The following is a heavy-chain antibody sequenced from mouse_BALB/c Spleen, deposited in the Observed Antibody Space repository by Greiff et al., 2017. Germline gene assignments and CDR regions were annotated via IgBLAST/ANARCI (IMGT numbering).Heavy chain of an antibody. CDR1: GFTFSSFG. J-gene: IGHJ1*01. V-gene: IGHV5-17*02. Sequence: EVKLMESGGGLVQPGGSRKLSCAASGFTFSSFGMHWVRQAPEKGLEWVAYISSGSSTIYYADTVKGRFTISRDNPKNTLFLQMTSLRSEDTAMYYCAREGGYYYGSSWWYFDVWGAGTTVTVSS. D-gene: IGHD1-1*01. CDR2: ISSGSSTI. CDR3: AREGGYYYGSSWWYFDV.